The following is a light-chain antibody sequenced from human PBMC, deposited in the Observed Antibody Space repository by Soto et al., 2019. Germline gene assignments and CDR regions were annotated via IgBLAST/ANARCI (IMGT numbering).Light chain of an antibody. CDR3: SSYTTTSTVV. V-gene: IGLV2-14*01. J-gene: IGLJ2*01. CDR1: SSDVGGHNL. CDR2: EVS. Sequence: QSALTQPASVSGSPGQSVTISCTGTSSDVGGHNLVSWYQQHPGKPPKLIIYEVSNRPSGVSNRFSGSKSGNTASLTVSGLQAEDEADYYCSSYTTTSTVVFGGGTKLTVL.